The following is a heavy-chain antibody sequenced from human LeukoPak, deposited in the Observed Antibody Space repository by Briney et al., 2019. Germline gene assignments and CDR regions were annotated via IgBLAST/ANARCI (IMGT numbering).Heavy chain of an antibody. Sequence: ASVKVSCTVSGYTFTSNFMHWVRQAPEQGLEWMGIISPSDGTTSYAQRFQGRVTMTRDMSTSTVFMELSTLRSEDTAIYYCARDQRGSSSWESYFDYWGQGTLVTVSS. CDR1: GYTFTSNF. CDR3: ARDQRGSSSWESYFDY. CDR2: ISPSDGTT. V-gene: IGHV1-46*01. D-gene: IGHD6-13*01. J-gene: IGHJ4*02.